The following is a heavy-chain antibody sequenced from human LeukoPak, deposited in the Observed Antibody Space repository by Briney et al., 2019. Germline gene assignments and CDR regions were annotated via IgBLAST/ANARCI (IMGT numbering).Heavy chain of an antibody. D-gene: IGHD3-22*01. CDR1: GFAFSNYA. CDR2: ISSGGSST. J-gene: IGHJ5*02. CDR3: AKDMDTMMVIFNPT. Sequence: GGSLRPSCAASGFAFSNYAMNWVRQTPGKGLEWVPTISSGGSSTYYADSVKGRFTISRDNSKSTLFLQMSSLRAEDAAVYYCAKDMDTMMVIFNPTWGQGTLVTVSS. V-gene: IGHV3-23*01.